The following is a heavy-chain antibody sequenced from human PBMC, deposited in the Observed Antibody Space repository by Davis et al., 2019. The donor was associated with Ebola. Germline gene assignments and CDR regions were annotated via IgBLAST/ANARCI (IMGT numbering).Heavy chain of an antibody. V-gene: IGHV1-2*02. CDR1: GYTFTGYY. CDR2: INPNSGGT. Sequence: ASVQVSCKASGYTFTGYYMHWVRQAPGQGLEWMGWINPNSGGTNYAQKFQGRVTMTRDTSISTAYMELSRLRSDDTAVYYCARDGDYYDSSGPDYWGQGTLVTVSS. D-gene: IGHD3-22*01. CDR3: ARDGDYYDSSGPDY. J-gene: IGHJ4*02.